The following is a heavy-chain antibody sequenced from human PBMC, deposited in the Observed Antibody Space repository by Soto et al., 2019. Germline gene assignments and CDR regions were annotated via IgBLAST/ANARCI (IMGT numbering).Heavy chain of an antibody. CDR3: AHRPLPYSHYFDY. CDR2: IYWDDDK. D-gene: IGHD4-4*01. J-gene: IGHJ4*02. V-gene: IGHV2-5*02. Sequence: QITLKESGPMLVKPTETLTLTCTFSGFSLSTRGVGVGWLRQPPGKALEWLALIYWDDDKRYSPSLESRVTITKDTSKNQVVLTLPNLDPVDTATYYCAHRPLPYSHYFDYWGQGALVTVSS. CDR1: GFSLSTRGVG.